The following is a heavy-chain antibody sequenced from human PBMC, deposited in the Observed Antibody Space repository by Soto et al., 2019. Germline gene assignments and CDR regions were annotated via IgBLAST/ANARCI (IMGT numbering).Heavy chain of an antibody. V-gene: IGHV1-18*01. CDR3: ARGGYYDSSGSRNYFYYGMNV. CDR1: GYTFISYG. CDR2: VSPYDGYT. D-gene: IGHD3-22*01. Sequence: ASVKVSCKASGYTFISYGINWVRQAPGQGLEWLGWVSPYDGYTNYAQILQGRVSMTTDTSTKTAYMEVRSLRSDDTAVYYCARGGYYDSSGSRNYFYYGMNVWG. J-gene: IGHJ6*02.